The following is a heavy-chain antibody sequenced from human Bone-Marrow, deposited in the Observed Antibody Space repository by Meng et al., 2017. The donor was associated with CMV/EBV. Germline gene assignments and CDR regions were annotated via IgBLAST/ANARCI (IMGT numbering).Heavy chain of an antibody. V-gene: IGHV3-74*01. D-gene: IGHD3-16*01. J-gene: IGHJ4*02. CDR1: GFTFSCSW. CDR2: IDSDGSTT. Sequence: GGSLRLSCEASGFTFSCSWMHWVRQVPGKGLVWVSRIDSDGSTTDYADSVKGRFTIFRDNAKNTVYLRMNSLSAEDTAVYFCASYVGAGASRSLGHWGQGTLVTVSS. CDR3: ASYVGAGASRSLGH.